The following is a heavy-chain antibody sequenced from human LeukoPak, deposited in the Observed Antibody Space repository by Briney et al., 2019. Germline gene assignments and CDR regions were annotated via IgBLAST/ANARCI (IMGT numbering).Heavy chain of an antibody. CDR3: AKGLISSATYFSYFDY. CDR1: GFTFSSYG. V-gene: IGHV3-23*01. D-gene: IGHD1-26*01. CDR2: ISAGGDLT. J-gene: IGHJ4*02. Sequence: GGSLRLSCAASGFTFSSYGMSWVRQAPGKGLEWVAAISAGGDLTNYADSVKGRFTISRDSSRNMLYVQMNSLRAEDTAIYYCAKGLISSATYFSYFDYWGQGTLVTVSS.